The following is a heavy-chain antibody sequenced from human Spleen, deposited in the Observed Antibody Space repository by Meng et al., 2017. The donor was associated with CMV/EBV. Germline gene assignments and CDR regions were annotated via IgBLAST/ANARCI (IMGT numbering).Heavy chain of an antibody. CDR3: ANTAKDY. J-gene: IGHJ4*02. Sequence: GESLKISCAASGFTVSSYYMSWVRQAPGKGLEWVSVIYSDASTYYADSVKGRFTISRDNAKNTLYLQMNSLRAEDTAVYYCANTAKDYWGQGTLVTVSS. V-gene: IGHV3-66*01. CDR1: GFTVSSYY. D-gene: IGHD2-21*02. CDR2: IYSDAST.